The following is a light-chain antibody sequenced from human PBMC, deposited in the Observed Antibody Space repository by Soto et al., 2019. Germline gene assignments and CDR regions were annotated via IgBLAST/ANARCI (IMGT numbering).Light chain of an antibody. Sequence: QSALTQPPSASGSPGQSVTISCTGTSSDVGGYNYVSWFQQHPGKAPKLIIHEVNQRPSGVPDRFSGSKSGNTASLTVSGLQAEDEGTYYRSSYGGYNNVVFGTGTKVTV. CDR3: SSYGGYNNVV. CDR1: SSDVGGYNY. CDR2: EVN. J-gene: IGLJ1*01. V-gene: IGLV2-8*01.